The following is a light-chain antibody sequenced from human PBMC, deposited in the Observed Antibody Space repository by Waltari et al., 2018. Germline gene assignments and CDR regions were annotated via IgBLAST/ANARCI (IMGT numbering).Light chain of an antibody. J-gene: IGKJ4*01. V-gene: IGKV3-11*01. CDR2: DAS. CDR1: HSVSTS. CDR3: QQYGASRLT. Sequence: EIVLTQSPATLSLSPGERATLSCRASHSVSTSLAWYQQKPGQSPRLLIYDASSRAPGIPARFSGSGSGTDFTLTISTLEPEDFAVYYCQQYGASRLTFGGGTKVEIK.